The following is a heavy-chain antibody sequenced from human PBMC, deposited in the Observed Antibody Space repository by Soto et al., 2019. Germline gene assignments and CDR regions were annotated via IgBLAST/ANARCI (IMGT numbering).Heavy chain of an antibody. V-gene: IGHV3-23*01. CDR3: AKAVATIFIAFDI. D-gene: IGHD5-12*01. CDR2: ISGSGGST. J-gene: IGHJ3*02. Sequence: HPGGSLRLSCAASGFTFSSYAMSWVRQAPGKGLEWVSAISGSGGSTYYADSVKGRFTISRDNSKNTLYLQMNSLRAEDTAVYYSAKAVATIFIAFDIWGQGITVTVSS. CDR1: GFTFSSYA.